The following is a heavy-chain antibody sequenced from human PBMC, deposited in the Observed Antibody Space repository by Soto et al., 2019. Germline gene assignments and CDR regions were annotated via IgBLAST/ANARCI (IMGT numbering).Heavy chain of an antibody. CDR1: GGSINSGGYS. J-gene: IGHJ6*02. CDR2: IYHTGNT. Sequence: QLQLQESGSGLGKPSQTLSLTCTVSGGSINSGGYSWIWIRQPPGKGLEWIGYIYHTGNTFYNPSLQSRVTISVDQPKNQFSLSLGSVTAADTAMYYCARVERTLSTPFAYGMDVWGQGTTVTVSS. D-gene: IGHD2-2*01. CDR3: ARVERTLSTPFAYGMDV. V-gene: IGHV4-30-2*01.